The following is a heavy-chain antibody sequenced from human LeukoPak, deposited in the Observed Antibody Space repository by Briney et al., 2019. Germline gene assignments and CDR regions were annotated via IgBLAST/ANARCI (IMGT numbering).Heavy chain of an antibody. CDR3: ARGLPGYSGGDDAFDI. D-gene: IGHD6-19*01. J-gene: IGHJ3*02. CDR2: IYYTGST. Sequence: PSETLSLTCTVSGGSISSSSYYWGWVRQPPGKGLEWIGTIYYTGSTYYNPSLKSRVTISVDTSKNQFSLMLSSVTAADTVVYYCARGLPGYSGGDDAFDIWGQGTVVIVS. CDR1: GGSISSSSYY. V-gene: IGHV4-39*07.